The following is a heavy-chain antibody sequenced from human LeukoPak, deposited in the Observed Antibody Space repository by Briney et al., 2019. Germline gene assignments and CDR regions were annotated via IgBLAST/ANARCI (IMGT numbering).Heavy chain of an antibody. Sequence: TGGSLRLSCAASGFTFSSYAMSWVRQAPGKGLEWVSAISGSGGSTYYADSGKGRFTISRDHSKNTLYLQMNSLRAEDTAVYYCAEALRTMIVVAADYWGQGTLVTVSS. CDR2: ISGSGGST. J-gene: IGHJ4*02. V-gene: IGHV3-23*01. CDR1: GFTFSSYA. CDR3: AEALRTMIVVAADY. D-gene: IGHD3-22*01.